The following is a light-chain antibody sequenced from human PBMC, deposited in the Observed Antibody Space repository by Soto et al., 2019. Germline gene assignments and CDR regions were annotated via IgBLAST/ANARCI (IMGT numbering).Light chain of an antibody. Sequence: IVLTQSPGTLSLSPGDRATLSCSASQTVSSNFLAWYQQRPAQAPRLLIHGASTRATGITDRFSGSVSGTDFTLTISGLEPEDFAVYYCQQYGSSPATFGQGTKVDIK. CDR2: GAS. CDR1: QTVSSNF. V-gene: IGKV3-20*01. J-gene: IGKJ1*01. CDR3: QQYGSSPAT.